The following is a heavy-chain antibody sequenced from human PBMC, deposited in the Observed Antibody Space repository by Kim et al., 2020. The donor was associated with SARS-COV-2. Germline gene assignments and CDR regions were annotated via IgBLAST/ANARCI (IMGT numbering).Heavy chain of an antibody. V-gene: IGHV1-2*06. Sequence: ASVKVSCKASGYTFTGYYMHWVRQAPGQGLEWMGRINPNSGGTNYAQKFQGRVTMTRDTSISTAYMELSRLRSDDTAVYYCARERFFDVDTAMVSPNYYYYYGMDVWGQGTTVTVSS. CDR3: ARERFFDVDTAMVSPNYYYYYGMDV. J-gene: IGHJ6*02. D-gene: IGHD5-18*01. CDR1: GYTFTGYY. CDR2: INPNSGGT.